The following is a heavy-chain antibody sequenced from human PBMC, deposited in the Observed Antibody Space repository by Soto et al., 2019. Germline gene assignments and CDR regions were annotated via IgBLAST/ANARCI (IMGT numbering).Heavy chain of an antibody. CDR1: GDSMSPFY. CDR2: IYYSGNT. D-gene: IGHD3-3*01. CDR3: ARGVYDYWSGYYAGSGLDV. Sequence: QVPLQESGPGLVKPSENLSLTCTVSGDSMSPFYWNWIRQSPGKGLEWIGYIYYSGNTNYNPSLKSRVAISVDTSKTQFYLKLSSVTAADTAVYYCARGVYDYWSGYYAGSGLDVWGQGTTVTVS. J-gene: IGHJ6*02. V-gene: IGHV4-59*13.